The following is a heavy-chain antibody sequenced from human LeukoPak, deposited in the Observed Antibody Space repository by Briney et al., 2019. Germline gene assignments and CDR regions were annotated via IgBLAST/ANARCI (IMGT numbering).Heavy chain of an antibody. Sequence: PSETLSLTCTVSGGSISSYYWSWIRQPPGKGLEWIGYIYYSGSTNYNPSLKSRVTISVDTSKNQFSLKLSSVTAADTAVYYCARKLTVANAGYFDYWGQGTLVTVSS. CDR1: GGSISSYY. V-gene: IGHV4-59*01. CDR3: ARKLTVANAGYFDY. J-gene: IGHJ4*02. CDR2: IYYSGST. D-gene: IGHD4-23*01.